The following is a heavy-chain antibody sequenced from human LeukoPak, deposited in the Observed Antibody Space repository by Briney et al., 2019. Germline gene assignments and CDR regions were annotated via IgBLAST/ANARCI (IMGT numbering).Heavy chain of an antibody. CDR2: ISGSGGST. V-gene: IGHV3-23*01. CDR1: GFTFSSYA. Sequence: GGSLRLSCAASGFTFSSYAMSRVRQAPGKGLEWVSAISGSGGSTYYADSVKGRFTISRDNSKNTLYLQMNSLRAEDTAVYYCAKDQPDYGDYTYYFDYWGQGTLVTVSS. J-gene: IGHJ4*02. D-gene: IGHD4-17*01. CDR3: AKDQPDYGDYTYYFDY.